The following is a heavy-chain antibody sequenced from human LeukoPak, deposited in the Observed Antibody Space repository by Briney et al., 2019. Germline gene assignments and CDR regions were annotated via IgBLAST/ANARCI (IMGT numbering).Heavy chain of an antibody. V-gene: IGHV3-48*03. J-gene: IGHJ6*03. CDR1: GFPFSSYV. CDR3: ARGPGHYYYYYYMDV. CDR2: ISSNGSNI. Sequence: GGSLRLSCAASGFPFSSYVMNWVRQPPGKGVEGVSYISSNGSNIYYADSVKGRFTISRDNAKNSLYLRMNSLRAEDTAVYYCARGPGHYYYYYYMDVWGKGTTVTVSS.